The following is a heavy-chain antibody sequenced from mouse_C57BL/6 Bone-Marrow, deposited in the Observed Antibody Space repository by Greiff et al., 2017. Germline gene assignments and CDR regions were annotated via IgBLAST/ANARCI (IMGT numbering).Heavy chain of an antibody. CDR1: GFNIKDYY. D-gene: IGHD1-1*01. V-gene: IGHV14-1*01. CDR3: TSTSVLDY. J-gene: IGHJ2*01. CDR2: IDPEDGDT. Sequence: VQLQQSGAELVRPGASVKLSCTASGFNIKDYYMHWVKQRPEQGLEWIGRIDPEDGDTEYAPKFQGKATITAGTSSNTAYLQLSSLTSEDTAVYYCTSTSVLDYWGQGTTLTVSS.